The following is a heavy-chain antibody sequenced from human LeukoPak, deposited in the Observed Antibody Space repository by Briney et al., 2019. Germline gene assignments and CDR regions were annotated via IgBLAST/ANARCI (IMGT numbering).Heavy chain of an antibody. CDR3: AKVRRVPAATYFDY. V-gene: IGHV3-30*02. CDR2: IRYDGSNK. CDR1: GFTFSSYG. Sequence: GGSLRLSCAASGFTFSSYGMHWVRQAPGKGLEWVAFIRYDGSNKYYADSVKGRFTISRDNSKNTLYLPMNSLRAEDTAVYYCAKVRRVPAATYFDYWGQGTLVTVSS. J-gene: IGHJ4*02. D-gene: IGHD2-2*01.